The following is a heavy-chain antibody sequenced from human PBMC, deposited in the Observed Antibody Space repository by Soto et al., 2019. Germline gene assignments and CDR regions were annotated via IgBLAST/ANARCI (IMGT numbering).Heavy chain of an antibody. V-gene: IGHV3-9*01. CDR3: VQDQNSDFGDVHFES. Sequence: CLTLSCVGSAACGLTFDYYSMHWVRQGPGRGLEWVSGISWHGRNIAYADSVKGRFTISRDNTKNSLYLQMNSLRPDDTALYYCVQDQNSDFGDVHFESWGQRTRVTVSS. J-gene: IGHJ4*02. D-gene: IGHD1-7*01. CDR1: GLTFDYYS. CDR2: ISWHGRNI.